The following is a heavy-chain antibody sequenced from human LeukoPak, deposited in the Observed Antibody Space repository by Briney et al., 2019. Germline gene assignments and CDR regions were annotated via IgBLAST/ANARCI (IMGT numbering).Heavy chain of an antibody. V-gene: IGHV4-59*01. J-gene: IGHJ3*02. CDR1: GGSISSYY. Sequence: SETLSLTCTVSGGSISSYYSSWIRQPPGKGLEWIGYIYYSGSTNYNPSLKSRVTISVDTSKNQFSLKLSSVTAADTAVYYCARGGYSSSWYEAFDIWGQGTMVTVSS. CDR2: IYYSGST. D-gene: IGHD6-13*01. CDR3: ARGGYSSSWYEAFDI.